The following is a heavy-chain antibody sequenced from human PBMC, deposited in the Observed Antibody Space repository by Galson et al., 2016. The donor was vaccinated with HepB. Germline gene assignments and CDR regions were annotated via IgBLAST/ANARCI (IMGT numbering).Heavy chain of an antibody. CDR2: LRGKPHGGTI. J-gene: IGHJ3*02. CDR3: ARGRIPDWVVYHDRGGRGDAFDI. V-gene: IGHV3-49*03. Sequence: SLRLSCATSGFMFADFPMAWFRQAPGKGLEWVAFLRGKPHGGTIEYAASVKARFTTSRDDSESIAHLEMNSLRTEDTAVYFCARGRIPDWVVYHDRGGRGDAFDIWGHGTMVTVSS. D-gene: IGHD3-22*01. CDR1: GFMFADFP.